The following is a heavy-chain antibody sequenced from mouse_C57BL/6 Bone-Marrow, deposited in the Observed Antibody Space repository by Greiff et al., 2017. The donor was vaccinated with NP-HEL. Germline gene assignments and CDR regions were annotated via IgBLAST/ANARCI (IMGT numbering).Heavy chain of an antibody. V-gene: IGHV5-16*01. CDR2: INYDGSST. CDR3: AREQITTVVAHWYFDV. D-gene: IGHD1-1*01. J-gene: IGHJ1*03. CDR1: GFTFSDYY. Sequence: EVMLVESEGGLVQPGRSMKLSCTASGFTFSDYYMAWVRQVPEKGLEWVANINYDGSSTYYLDSLKSRFIISRDNAKNILYLQMSSLKSEDTATYYCAREQITTVVAHWYFDVWGTGTTVTVSS.